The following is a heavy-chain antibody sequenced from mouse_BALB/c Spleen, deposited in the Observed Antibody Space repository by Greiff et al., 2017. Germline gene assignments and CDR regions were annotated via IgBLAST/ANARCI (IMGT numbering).Heavy chain of an antibody. J-gene: IGHJ4*01. CDR3: ARNGRQYGNYRYAMDY. CDR1: GFTFSSFG. Sequence: EVKVEESGGGLVQPGGSRKLSCAASGFTFSSFGMHWVRQAPEKGLEWVAYISSGSSTIYYADTVKGRFTISRDNPKNTLFLQMTSLRSEDTAMYYCARNGRQYGNYRYAMDYWGQGTSVTVSS. CDR2: ISSGSSTI. V-gene: IGHV5-17*02. D-gene: IGHD2-10*02.